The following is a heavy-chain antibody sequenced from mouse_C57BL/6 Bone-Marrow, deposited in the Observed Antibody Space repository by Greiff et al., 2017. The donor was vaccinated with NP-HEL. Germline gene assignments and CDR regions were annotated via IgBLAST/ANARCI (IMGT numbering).Heavy chain of an antibody. CDR3: ARPYYYGAHYAMDY. CDR2: IWWDDDK. J-gene: IGHJ4*01. CDR1: GFSLSTFGMG. D-gene: IGHD1-1*01. V-gene: IGHV8-8*01. Sequence: QVTLKESGPGILQPSQTLSLPCSFSGFSLSTFGMGVGWIRQPSGKGLEWLAHIWWDDDKYYNPALKSRLTISKDTSKNQVFLKSANVDTADTATYYCARPYYYGAHYAMDYWGQGTSVTVSS.